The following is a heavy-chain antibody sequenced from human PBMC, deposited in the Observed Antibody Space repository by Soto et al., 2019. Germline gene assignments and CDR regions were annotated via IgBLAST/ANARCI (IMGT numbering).Heavy chain of an antibody. J-gene: IGHJ5*02. D-gene: IGHD3-10*01. V-gene: IGHV4-59*08. CDR1: GGSISSYY. CDR2: IYYSGST. Sequence: TSETLSLTCTVSGGSISSYYWSWIRQPPGKGLEWIGYIYYSGSTNYNPSLKSRVTISVDTSKNQFSLKLSSVTAADTAVYYCASSPGSEVNWFDPWGQGTRVTVS. CDR3: ASSPGSEVNWFDP.